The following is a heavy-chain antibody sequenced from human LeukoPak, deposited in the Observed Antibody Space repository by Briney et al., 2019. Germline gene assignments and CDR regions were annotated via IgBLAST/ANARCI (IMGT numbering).Heavy chain of an antibody. J-gene: IGHJ5*02. D-gene: IGHD6-13*01. CDR2: ISRNGAAT. CDR3: ANDRAGIAAAGNS. CDR1: GLSFGDYT. V-gene: IGHV3-43*01. Sequence: GGSLRLSCEASGLSFGDYTMHWVRQAPGKGLEWVSLISRNGAATKYADSVRGRFTISRDNSKNSLYLQMNSLRAEDTAVYYCANDRAGIAAAGNSWGQGTLVTVSS.